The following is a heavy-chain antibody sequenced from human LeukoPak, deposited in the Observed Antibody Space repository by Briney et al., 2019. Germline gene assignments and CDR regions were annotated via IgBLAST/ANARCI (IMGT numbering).Heavy chain of an antibody. D-gene: IGHD2-15*01. CDR1: GFTFSSYS. CDR2: ISSSSSTI. CDR3: ARAPPGYCSGGSCYYFDY. V-gene: IGHV3-48*04. J-gene: IGHJ4*02. Sequence: GGSLRLSCAASGFTFSSYSMNWVRQAPGKGLEWVSYISSSSSTIYYADSVKGRFTISRDNAKNSLYLQMNSLRAEDTAVYYCARAPPGYCSGGSCYYFDYWGQGTLVTVSS.